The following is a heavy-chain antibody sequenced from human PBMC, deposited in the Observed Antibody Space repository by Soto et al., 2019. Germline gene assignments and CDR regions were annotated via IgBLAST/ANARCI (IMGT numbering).Heavy chain of an antibody. CDR3: ARVKYDILTGYYRNAFDI. J-gene: IGHJ3*02. V-gene: IGHV1-69*01. D-gene: IGHD3-9*01. CDR2: IIPIFGTA. CDR1: GGTFSRYA. Sequence: QVQLVQSGAEVQKPGSSVKVSCKASGGTFSRYAISWVRQAPGQGLEWMGGIIPIFGTANYAQKFQGRVTITADESTITAYMELSSLRSEDTAVYYCARVKYDILTGYYRNAFDIWGQGTMVTVSS.